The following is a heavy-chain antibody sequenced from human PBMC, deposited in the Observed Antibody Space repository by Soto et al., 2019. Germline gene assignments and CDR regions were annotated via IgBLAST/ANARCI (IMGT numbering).Heavy chain of an antibody. Sequence: PSETLSLTCTVSGGSISSSSYYWGWIRQPPGKGLEWIGSIYYSGSTYYNPSLKSRVTISVDTSKNQFSLKLSSVTAADTAVYYCASLSKGFGEWYYYYYGMDVWGQGTTVTVSS. CDR3: ASLSKGFGEWYYYYYGMDV. V-gene: IGHV4-39*01. CDR2: IYYSGST. D-gene: IGHD3-10*01. J-gene: IGHJ6*02. CDR1: GGSISSSSYY.